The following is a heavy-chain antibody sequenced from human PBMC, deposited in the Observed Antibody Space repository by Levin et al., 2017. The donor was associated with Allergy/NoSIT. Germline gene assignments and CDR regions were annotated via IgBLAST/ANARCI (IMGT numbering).Heavy chain of an antibody. CDR3: TSYSSGFPVNFDY. CDR2: IRSKANSYAT. CDR1: GFTFSGSA. V-gene: IGHV3-73*01. Sequence: GESLKISCAASGFTFSGSAMHWVRQASGKGLEWVGRIRSKANSYATAYAASVKGRFTISRDDSKNTAYLQMNSLKTEDTAVYYCTSYSSGFPVNFDYWGQGTLVTVSS. J-gene: IGHJ4*02. D-gene: IGHD6-19*01.